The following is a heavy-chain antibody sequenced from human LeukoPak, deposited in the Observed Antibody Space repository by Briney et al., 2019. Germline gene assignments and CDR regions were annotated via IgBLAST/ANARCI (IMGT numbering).Heavy chain of an antibody. CDR1: GFTFSSYA. CDR3: ARVAKERVGGVYYFDY. V-gene: IGHV3-23*01. D-gene: IGHD1-1*01. CDR2: ISGSGGDT. Sequence: GGSLRLSCAASGFTFSSYAMSWFRQAPGKGLEWVSAISGSGGDTYHADSVKGRFSISRENAKNSLYLQMNSLRAGDTAVYYCARVAKERVGGVYYFDYWGQGTLVTVSS. J-gene: IGHJ4*02.